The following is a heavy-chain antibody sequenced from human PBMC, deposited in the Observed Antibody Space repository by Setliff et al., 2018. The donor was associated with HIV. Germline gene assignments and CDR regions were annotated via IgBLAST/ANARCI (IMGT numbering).Heavy chain of an antibody. J-gene: IGHJ3*02. V-gene: IGHV4-34*01. CDR3: AREVDVVTTSDAFDI. CDR1: GGSFSGFY. Sequence: SETLSLTCAVYGGSFSGFYWTFIRQSPGKGLEWIGEVTHSGTTTYDPSLKSRVTISIDTSKNQFSLKLSSVTAADTAVYYCAREVDVVTTSDAFDIWGQGTMVTVS. CDR2: VTHSGTT. D-gene: IGHD2-21*02.